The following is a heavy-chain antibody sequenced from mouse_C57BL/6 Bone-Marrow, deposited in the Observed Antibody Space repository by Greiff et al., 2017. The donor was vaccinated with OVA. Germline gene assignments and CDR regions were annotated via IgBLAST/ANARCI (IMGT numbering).Heavy chain of an antibody. D-gene: IGHD1-1*01. CDR2: IYWDDDK. CDR1: GFSLSTSGMG. J-gene: IGHJ3*01. V-gene: IGHV8-12*01. Sequence: VKLMESGPGILQSSQTLSLTCSFSGFSLSTSGMGVSWIRQPSGKGLEWLAHIYWDDDKRYNPSLKSRLTISKDTSRNQVFLKITSVDTADTATYYCARRAMGGSSSFAYWGQGTLVTVSA. CDR3: ARRAMGGSSSFAY.